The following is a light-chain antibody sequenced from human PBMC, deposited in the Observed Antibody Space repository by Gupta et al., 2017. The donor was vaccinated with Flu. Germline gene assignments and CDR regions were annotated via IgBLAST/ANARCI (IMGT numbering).Light chain of an antibody. CDR1: QSVSSSY. J-gene: IGKJ3*01. V-gene: IGKV3-20*01. CDR2: GAS. Sequence: EIVLTQSPGTLSLSPGERATLSCRASQSVSSSYLAWYQQKPGQAPRLLIYGASSRATGIPYRFSGSGSGTDFTLTISRLEPEDFAVYYCQQYGSSPLATFGPGTKVDIK. CDR3: QQYGSSPLAT.